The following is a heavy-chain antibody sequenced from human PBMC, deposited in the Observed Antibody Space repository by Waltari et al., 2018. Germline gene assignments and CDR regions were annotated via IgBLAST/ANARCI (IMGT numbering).Heavy chain of an antibody. V-gene: IGHV3-30*02. Sequence: QVQLVESGGGVVQPGGSLRLSCAASGFTFSSYGMHWVRQAPGKGLEWVAFIRYDGSNKYYADSVKGRFTISRDNSKNTLYLQMNSLRSEDTAVYYCARAITGTPGKFDYWGQGTLVTVSS. CDR2: IRYDGSNK. CDR3: ARAITGTPGKFDY. CDR1: GFTFSSYG. D-gene: IGHD1-20*01. J-gene: IGHJ4*02.